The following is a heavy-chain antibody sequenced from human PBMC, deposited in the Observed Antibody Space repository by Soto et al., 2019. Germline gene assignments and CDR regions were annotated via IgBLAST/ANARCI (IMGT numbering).Heavy chain of an antibody. J-gene: IGHJ4*02. CDR1: GFSLSGSF. V-gene: IGHV3-73*02. D-gene: IGHD5-18*01. CDR3: AGLMDTLFERFDY. Sequence: DVELVESGGGLVQPGGSLKLSCAASGFSLSGSFIHWVRQASGKGPEWVGRIASRAHNYATAYGTSVQGRFTVSRDDSLNTAYLQMNALKTEDTAVYFCAGLMDTLFERFDYWGRGILVTVSA. CDR2: IASRAHNYAT.